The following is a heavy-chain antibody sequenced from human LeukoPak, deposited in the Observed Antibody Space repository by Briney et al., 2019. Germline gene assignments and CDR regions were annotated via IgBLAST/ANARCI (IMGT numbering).Heavy chain of an antibody. D-gene: IGHD3-10*01. CDR2: ISGDGTST. V-gene: IGHV3-43*02. Sequence: GGSLRLSCTASGFTFDDYAMHWVRQAPGRGLEWLSPISGDGTSTYYADSVKGRFTVSRDNSKTSQYLQMSSLRADDTAFYYCARGRFGEFSKSLDFWGQGTLVTVSS. CDR1: GFTFDDYA. J-gene: IGHJ4*02. CDR3: ARGRFGEFSKSLDF.